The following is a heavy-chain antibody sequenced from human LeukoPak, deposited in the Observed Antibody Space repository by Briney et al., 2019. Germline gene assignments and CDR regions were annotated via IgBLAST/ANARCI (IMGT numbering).Heavy chain of an antibody. J-gene: IGHJ4*02. CDR3: AKLEN. CDR1: GFTFRSYG. CDR2: ITGRGDST. V-gene: IGHV3-23*01. D-gene: IGHD1-1*01. Sequence: GGTLRLSCAAAGFTFRSYGMTWVRQAPGKGLEWVSSITGRGDSTYYADSVKGRFIIYRDNSKNTLYLQMNSLRAEGTAIYYCAKLENWGQGTLVTVSS.